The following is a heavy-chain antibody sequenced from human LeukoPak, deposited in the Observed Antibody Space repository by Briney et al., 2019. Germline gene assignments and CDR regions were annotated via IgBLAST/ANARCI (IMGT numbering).Heavy chain of an antibody. Sequence: PSETLSLTCTVSGGSISTYYWSWIRQPPGKGLEWIGYIYYSGSTNYNASLNSRVTISVDTSKNQFSLKLSSVTAADTAVYYCVRSSADGYQRWFDPWGQGTLVTVSS. CDR1: GGSISTYY. CDR3: VRSSADGYQRWFDP. D-gene: IGHD5-24*01. J-gene: IGHJ5*02. V-gene: IGHV4-59*01. CDR2: IYYSGST.